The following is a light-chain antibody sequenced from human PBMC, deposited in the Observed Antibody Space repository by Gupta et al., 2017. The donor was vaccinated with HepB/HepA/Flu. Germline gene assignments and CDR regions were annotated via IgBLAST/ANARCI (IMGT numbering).Light chain of an antibody. Sequence: DIQMTQSPSSLSASVGDRVTITCRASQNIDNFLNWYQQKPGKAPNLLIHAASSVHSGVPSRFSGSGSGTDFTLTISRLQPEDSATFYCQQTDTSPRTFGQGTKVEIK. J-gene: IGKJ1*01. CDR2: AAS. V-gene: IGKV1-39*01. CDR1: QNIDNF. CDR3: QQTDTSPRT.